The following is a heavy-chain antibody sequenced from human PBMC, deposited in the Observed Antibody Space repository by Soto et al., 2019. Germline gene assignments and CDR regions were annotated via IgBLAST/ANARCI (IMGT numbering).Heavy chain of an antibody. D-gene: IGHD3-3*01. V-gene: IGHV3-30-3*01. CDR3: ARDGLPDDFRSGGYWFDP. Sequence: QVHLVESGGGVVQPGRSLRLSCAASGLTFSTFALHWVRQAPGEGLEWVAVTSHDGRNEKYADSVKGRFTISRDNSKNTLYMQMDSLRLDDTGVYYCARDGLPDDFRSGGYWFDPWGQGTQVTVSS. CDR2: TSHDGRNE. J-gene: IGHJ5*02. CDR1: GLTFSTFA.